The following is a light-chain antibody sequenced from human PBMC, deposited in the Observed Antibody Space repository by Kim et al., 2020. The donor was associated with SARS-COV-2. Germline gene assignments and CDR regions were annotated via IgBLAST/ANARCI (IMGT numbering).Light chain of an antibody. J-gene: IGLJ2*01. V-gene: IGLV3-19*01. CDR2: GKN. Sequence: SSELTQDPAVSVALGQTVTITCQGDNLRLYYASWYQQKPGQAPQLVIYGKNRRPSGIPDRFSGSSSGNTASLTITGAQAEDEADYYCNSRDNTGYDVVFGGGTKLTVL. CDR3: NSRDNTGYDVV. CDR1: NLRLYY.